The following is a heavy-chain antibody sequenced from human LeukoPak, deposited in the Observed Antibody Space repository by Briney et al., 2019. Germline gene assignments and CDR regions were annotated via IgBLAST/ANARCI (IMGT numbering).Heavy chain of an antibody. J-gene: IGHJ6*02. CDR3: ARDREMAPYYGMDV. V-gene: IGHV7-4-1*02. CDR2: INTNTGNP. CDR1: GYTFTSYA. Sequence: ASVKVFCKASGYTFTSYAMNWVRQAPGQGLEWMGWINTNTGNPTYAQGFTGRFVFSLDTSVSTAYLQISSLKAEDTAVYYCARDREMAPYYGMDVWGQGTTVTVSS. D-gene: IGHD5-24*01.